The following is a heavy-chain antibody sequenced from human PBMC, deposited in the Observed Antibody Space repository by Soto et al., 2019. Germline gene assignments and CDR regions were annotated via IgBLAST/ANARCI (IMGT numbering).Heavy chain of an antibody. V-gene: IGHV4-38-2*01. D-gene: IGHD5-12*01. CDR1: GYSLSRDYF. J-gene: IGHJ4*02. Sequence: SETLSLTCAVSGYSLSRDYFWGWIRQPPGKGLEWIGSIYHSGSTYYNSSLKSRLTMSVDTSENRFSLHLSSVTAADTAVYYCARGRYSGYDRYYFDYWGQGTLVAVSS. CDR3: ARGRYSGYDRYYFDY. CDR2: IYHSGST.